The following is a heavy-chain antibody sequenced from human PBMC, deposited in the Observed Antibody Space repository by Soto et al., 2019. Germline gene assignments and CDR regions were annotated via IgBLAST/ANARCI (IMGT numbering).Heavy chain of an antibody. J-gene: IGHJ6*02. CDR2: ISYDGSNK. CDR3: ARSALEWLLSRLYYYYGMDV. V-gene: IGHV3-30-3*01. Sequence: VGSLRLSCAASGFTFSSYAMHWVRQAPGKGLEWVAVISYDGSNKYYADSVKGRFTISRDNSKNTLYLQMNSLRAEDTAVYYCARSALEWLLSRLYYYYGMDVWGQGTTVTVSS. CDR1: GFTFSSYA. D-gene: IGHD3-3*01.